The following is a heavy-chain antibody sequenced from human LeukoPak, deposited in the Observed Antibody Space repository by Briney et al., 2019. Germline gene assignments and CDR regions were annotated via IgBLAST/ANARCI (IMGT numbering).Heavy chain of an antibody. Sequence: PGGSLRLSCAASGFTFSSYVMSLVRQAPGKGLEWVSTISGNGRNTYYADSVKGRFTISRDNSKITLYLEMNSLRAEDTAVYYCATLVVPAAISRYYYYGMDVWGQGTTVTVSS. D-gene: IGHD2-2*01. CDR1: GFTFSSYV. CDR3: ATLVVPAAISRYYYYGMDV. V-gene: IGHV3-23*01. J-gene: IGHJ6*02. CDR2: ISGNGRNT.